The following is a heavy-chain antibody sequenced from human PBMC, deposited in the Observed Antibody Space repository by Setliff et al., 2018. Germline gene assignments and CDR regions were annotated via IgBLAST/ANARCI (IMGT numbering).Heavy chain of an antibody. Sequence: PSETLSLTCTVSGGSISDNSYYWGWIRQPPGKGLEWIGFVHFGGDTNYNPSLKSRVTMSVDTSKNQISLKLTSVTAADTAVYYCARAKGTTMATQYFDYWGQGTLVTVSS. D-gene: IGHD3-10*01. CDR2: VHFGGDT. V-gene: IGHV4-61*05. CDR3: ARAKGTTMATQYFDY. CDR1: GGSISDNSYY. J-gene: IGHJ4*02.